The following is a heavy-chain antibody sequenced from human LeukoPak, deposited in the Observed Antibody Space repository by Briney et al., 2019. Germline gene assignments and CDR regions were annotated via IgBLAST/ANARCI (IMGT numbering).Heavy chain of an antibody. CDR2: INDDGSTT. Sequence: GGSLRLSCAASGFTASSNYMSWVRQAPGKGLLWVSRINDDGSTTTYADSVKGRFTISRDNAKNTLYLQMNSLRAEDTAVYYCVRALMGIDDYWGQGTLVTVSS. D-gene: IGHD2-8*01. CDR3: VRALMGIDDY. V-gene: IGHV3-74*01. CDR1: GFTASSNY. J-gene: IGHJ4*02.